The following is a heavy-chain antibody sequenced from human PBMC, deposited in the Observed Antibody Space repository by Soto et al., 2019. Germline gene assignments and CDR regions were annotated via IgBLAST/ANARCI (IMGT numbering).Heavy chain of an antibody. CDR2: IFSDNER. Sequence: PTETLTLTCTVSGSSLTTGKMGVSWIRQPPGKALEWLAHIFSDNERSYSTSLQGRLTISKDTSGSQVVLSMTNVDPVDTATYYCARMKVDSYQFYYAMDAWGQGTTVTVSS. CDR1: GSSLTTGKMG. J-gene: IGHJ6*02. V-gene: IGHV2-26*01. CDR3: ARMKVDSYQFYYAMDA. D-gene: IGHD3-9*01.